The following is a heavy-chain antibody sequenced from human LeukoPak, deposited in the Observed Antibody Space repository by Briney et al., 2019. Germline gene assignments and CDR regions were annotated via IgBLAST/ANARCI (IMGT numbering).Heavy chain of an antibody. CDR2: ISSNGGST. V-gene: IGHV3-64D*09. CDR1: GFTFSSYA. CDR3: VMTHFDHYYGLDV. Sequence: GGSLRLSCSASGFTFSSYAMHWVRQAPGKGLEYVSAISSNGGSTYYADSVKGRFTISRDNSKNTLYLQMSSLRVDDTAVYYCVMTHFDHYYGLDVWGQGTTVIVSS. J-gene: IGHJ6*02.